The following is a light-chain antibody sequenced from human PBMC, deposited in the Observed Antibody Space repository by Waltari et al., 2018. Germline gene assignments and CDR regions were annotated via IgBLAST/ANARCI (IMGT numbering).Light chain of an antibody. J-gene: IGKJ1*01. Sequence: DIQMTQSPSTLSASIGDRVTITCRASESINRWLAWFQQRPGEAPKLLISKASTLESGVPSRFSASGSGTEFTLTISSLQPDDFATYYCQQYHHYWTFGQGTKVEMK. CDR3: QQYHHYWT. CDR1: ESINRW. CDR2: KAS. V-gene: IGKV1-5*03.